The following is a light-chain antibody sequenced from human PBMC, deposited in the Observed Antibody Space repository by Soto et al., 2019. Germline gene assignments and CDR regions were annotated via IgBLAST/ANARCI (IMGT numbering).Light chain of an antibody. CDR2: GAS. V-gene: IGKV3-15*01. CDR1: QRVNSK. CDR3: RQYNKWPPWT. J-gene: IGKJ1*01. Sequence: TLSVSPRESDTLSCRPSQRVNSKVAWYQQRPGEAPRLLMYGASTRATSIPARFCGSGSGREFTLTTSSLQSEDFAIYYCRQYNKWPPWTFGQGTKVDIK.